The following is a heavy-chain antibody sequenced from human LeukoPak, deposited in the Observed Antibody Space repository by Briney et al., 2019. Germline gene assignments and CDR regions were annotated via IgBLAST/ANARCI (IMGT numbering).Heavy chain of an antibody. CDR2: IYYSGST. CDR1: GGSISGSSYY. D-gene: IGHD2-21*02. Sequence: PSETLSLTCTVSGGSISGSSYYWGWIRQPPGKGLEWIGYIYYSGSTNYNPSLKSRVTISVDTSKNQFSLKLSSVTAADTAVYYCARGLSAIVHWGQGTLVTVSS. CDR3: ARGLSAIVH. V-gene: IGHV4-61*05. J-gene: IGHJ4*02.